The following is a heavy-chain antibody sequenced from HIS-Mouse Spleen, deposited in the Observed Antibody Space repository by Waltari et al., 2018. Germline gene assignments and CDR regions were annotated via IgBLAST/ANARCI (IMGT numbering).Heavy chain of an antibody. J-gene: IGHJ3*02. V-gene: IGHV3-33*06. CDR1: GFTFISYA. CDR3: AKDLARKDSGYDAFDI. CDR2: IWYDGSNK. D-gene: IGHD5-12*01. Sequence: QVQLVESGGGVVQPGRSLRLSCAASGFTFISYAMLWVRQAPGKGLEWVAVIWYDGSNKYYADSVKGRFTISRDNSKNTLYLQMNSLRAEDTAVYYCAKDLARKDSGYDAFDIWGQGTMVTVSS.